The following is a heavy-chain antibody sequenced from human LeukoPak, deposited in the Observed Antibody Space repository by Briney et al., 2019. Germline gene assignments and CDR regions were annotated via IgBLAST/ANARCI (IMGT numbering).Heavy chain of an antibody. CDR3: TTLSFVWFGDDY. V-gene: IGHV3-15*01. D-gene: IGHD3-10*01. CDR2: IKRKIEAEAT. Sequence: PGGSLRLSCAVSGFTFNNAWMSWVRQAPGKGLEWVGRIKRKIEAEATDYAAPVKGRFTISRNDSKSTLYLQMNSLKSEDTAVYYCTTLSFVWFGDDYWGQGTLVTVSS. J-gene: IGHJ4*02. CDR1: GFTFNNAW.